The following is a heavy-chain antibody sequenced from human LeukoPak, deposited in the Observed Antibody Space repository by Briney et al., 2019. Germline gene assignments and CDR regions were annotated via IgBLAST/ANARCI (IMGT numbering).Heavy chain of an antibody. CDR2: ISYDGSIK. Sequence: GGSLRLSCAASGFTFSAYSMHWVRQAPGKGLDWVAIISYDGSIKHYADSVKGRFTISRDNSNNTLFLQMNSLRAEDTAVYYCAKDRGSGWYHFDYWGQGTLVTVSS. D-gene: IGHD6-19*01. J-gene: IGHJ4*02. CDR1: GFTFSAYS. V-gene: IGHV3-30-3*01. CDR3: AKDRGSGWYHFDY.